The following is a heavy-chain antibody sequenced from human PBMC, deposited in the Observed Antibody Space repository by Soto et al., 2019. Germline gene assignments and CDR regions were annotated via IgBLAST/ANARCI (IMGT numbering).Heavy chain of an antibody. Sequence: SVKVSCKASGGTFSSYAISWVRQAPGQGLEWMGGIIPIFGTANYAQKFQGRVTITADESTSTAYMGLSSLRSEDTAVYYCARDATVYSYGWYYFDYWGQGTLVTVSS. CDR2: IIPIFGTA. CDR1: GGTFSSYA. D-gene: IGHD5-18*01. V-gene: IGHV1-69*13. J-gene: IGHJ4*02. CDR3: ARDATVYSYGWYYFDY.